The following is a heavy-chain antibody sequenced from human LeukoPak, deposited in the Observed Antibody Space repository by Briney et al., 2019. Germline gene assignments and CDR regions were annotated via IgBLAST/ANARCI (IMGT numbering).Heavy chain of an antibody. V-gene: IGHV3-23*01. CDR3: ARGLGSYQ. CDR2: ITGSGGGT. Sequence: GGSLRLSCAASGFILRNYAMNWVRQAPGKGPEWVSSITGSGGGTSYADSVKGRFTISRDNSKGTLYLQLNSLRAEDTAVYYCARGLGSYQWGQGTLVTVSS. J-gene: IGHJ4*02. D-gene: IGHD1-26*01. CDR1: GFILRNYA.